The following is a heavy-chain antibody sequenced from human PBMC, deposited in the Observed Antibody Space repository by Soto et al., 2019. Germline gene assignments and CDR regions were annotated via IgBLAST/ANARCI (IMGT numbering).Heavy chain of an antibody. J-gene: IGHJ4*02. CDR2: IWYDGSNK. V-gene: IGHV3-33*01. D-gene: IGHD5-18*01. CDR3: ARDSDTAMAPLDY. Sequence: QVQLVESGGGVDQPGRSRRLSCAASGFTFSSYGMHWVRQAPGKGLEWVAVIWYDGSNKYYADSVKGRFTISRDNSKNTLYLQMNSLRAEDTAVYYCARDSDTAMAPLDYWGQGTLVTVSS. CDR1: GFTFSSYG.